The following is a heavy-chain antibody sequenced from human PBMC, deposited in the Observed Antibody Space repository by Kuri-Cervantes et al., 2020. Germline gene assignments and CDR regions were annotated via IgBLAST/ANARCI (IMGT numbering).Heavy chain of an antibody. Sequence: GSLRLSCAASGFTFSDYYMSWIRQAPGKGLEWVSYISSSGSTIYYADSVKGRFTISRDNAKNSLYLQMNSLRAEDTAVYYCAGVVAASQAKLVWGQGTLVTVSS. V-gene: IGHV3-11*01. CDR2: ISSSGSTI. CDR1: GFTFSDYY. D-gene: IGHD2-15*01. J-gene: IGHJ4*02. CDR3: AGVVAASQAKLV.